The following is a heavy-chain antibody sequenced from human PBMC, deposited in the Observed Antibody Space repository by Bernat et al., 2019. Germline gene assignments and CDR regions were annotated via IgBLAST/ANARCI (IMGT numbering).Heavy chain of an antibody. CDR2: IIPILGIA. V-gene: IGHV1-69*08. Sequence: QVQLVQSGAEVKKPGSSVKVSCKASGGTFSSYTISWVRQAPGQGLEWMGRIIPILGIANYAQKFQGRVTITADKSTSTAYMELSSLRSEDTAVYYCARDEGSRPQNGYGMDVWGQGTTVTVSS. J-gene: IGHJ6*02. CDR3: ARDEGSRPQNGYGMDV. CDR1: GGTFSSYT. D-gene: IGHD3-10*01.